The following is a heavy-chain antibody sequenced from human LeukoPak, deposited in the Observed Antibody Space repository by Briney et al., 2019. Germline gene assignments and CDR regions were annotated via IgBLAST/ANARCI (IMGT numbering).Heavy chain of an antibody. Sequence: WASVTVSCKAAGYTFTGYHLHWVRQAPGQGLEWMGWINPNSGVTIYAQKFQGRVTMTRDTSISAAYMELSRLRSDDTAEYYCARADSSDYYGAFDIWGQGTMVTVSS. D-gene: IGHD3-22*01. CDR2: INPNSGVT. V-gene: IGHV1-2*02. CDR3: ARADSSDYYGAFDI. J-gene: IGHJ3*02. CDR1: GYTFTGYH.